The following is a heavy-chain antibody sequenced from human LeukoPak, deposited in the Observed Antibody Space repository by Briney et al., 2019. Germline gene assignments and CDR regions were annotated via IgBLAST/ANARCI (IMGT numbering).Heavy chain of an antibody. CDR2: INAGNGNT. CDR3: ARDPFGDYKVRFDY. Sequence: GASVQVSCKASGYTFTSYAMHWVRQAPGQRLEWMGWINAGNGNTKYSQKFQGRVTITRDTSTSTAYMELRSLRSDDTAVYYCARDPFGDYKVRFDYWGQGTLVTVSS. CDR1: GYTFTSYA. V-gene: IGHV1-3*01. D-gene: IGHD4-17*01. J-gene: IGHJ4*02.